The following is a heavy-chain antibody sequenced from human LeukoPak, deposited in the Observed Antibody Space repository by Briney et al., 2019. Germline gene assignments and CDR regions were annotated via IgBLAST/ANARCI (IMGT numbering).Heavy chain of an antibody. J-gene: IGHJ3*02. CDR1: NYSITSGYY. V-gene: IGHV4-38-2*02. Sequence: SETLSLTCTVSNYSITSGYYWSWIRQPPGKGLEWIGEINHSGSTNYNPSLKSRVTISVDTSKNQFSLKLSSVTAADTAVYYCASDILTGHDAFDIWGQGTMVTVSS. CDR3: ASDILTGHDAFDI. CDR2: INHSGST. D-gene: IGHD3-9*01.